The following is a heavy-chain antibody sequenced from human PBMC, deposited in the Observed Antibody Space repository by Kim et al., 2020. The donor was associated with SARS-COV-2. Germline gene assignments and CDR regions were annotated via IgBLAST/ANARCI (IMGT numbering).Heavy chain of an antibody. J-gene: IGHJ3*02. Sequence: GGSLRLSCAASGFTFSSYAMSWVRQAPGKGLEWVSAISGSGGSTYYADSVKGRFTISRDKSKNTLYLQMNSLRAEDTAVYYCATEERITMIVVVGAFDIWGQGTMVTVSS. CDR2: ISGSGGST. CDR3: ATEERITMIVVVGAFDI. V-gene: IGHV3-23*01. D-gene: IGHD3-22*01. CDR1: GFTFSSYA.